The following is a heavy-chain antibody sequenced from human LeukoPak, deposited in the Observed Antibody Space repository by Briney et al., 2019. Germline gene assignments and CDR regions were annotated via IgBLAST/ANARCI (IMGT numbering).Heavy chain of an antibody. J-gene: IGHJ4*02. D-gene: IGHD2-15*01. CDR1: GGSIINSY. CDR2: ISFGGSP. CDR3: ARHEVVDPFFDY. V-gene: IGHV4-59*08. Sequence: PSETLSLTCTVSGGSIINSYWSWIRQPPGKGLEWIGYISFGGSPNYSPSLKSRVTMSVDTSENQFSLKLSSVTAADTAVYYCARHEVVDPFFDYWGQGTLVTVSS.